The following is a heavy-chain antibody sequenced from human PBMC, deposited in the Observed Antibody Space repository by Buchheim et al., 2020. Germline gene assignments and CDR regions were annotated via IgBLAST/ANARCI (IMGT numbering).Heavy chain of an antibody. CDR1: GFTFSSYW. D-gene: IGHD2-15*01. Sequence: EVQLVESGGGLVQPGGSLRLSCAASGFTFSSYWMHWVRQAPGKGLVWVSRINSDGCSTSYADSVKGRFTISRDNAKNTLYLQMNSLRAEDTAVYYCARDHAYCSGGSCYDYYYGMDVWGQGTT. J-gene: IGHJ6*02. V-gene: IGHV3-74*01. CDR2: INSDGCST. CDR3: ARDHAYCSGGSCYDYYYGMDV.